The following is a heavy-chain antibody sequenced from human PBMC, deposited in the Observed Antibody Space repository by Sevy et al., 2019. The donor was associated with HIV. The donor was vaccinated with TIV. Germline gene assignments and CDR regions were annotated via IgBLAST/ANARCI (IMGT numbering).Heavy chain of an antibody. J-gene: IGHJ5*02. Sequence: GGSLRLSCAASGFTLSSYAMSWVRQAPGKGLEWVSAISGSGGSTYYADSVKGRFTISRDNSKNTLYLQMNSLRAEDTAVYYCAKVGYYDFWSGYKWFDPWGQGTLVTVSS. CDR2: ISGSGGST. V-gene: IGHV3-23*01. CDR3: AKVGYYDFWSGYKWFDP. D-gene: IGHD3-3*01. CDR1: GFTLSSYA.